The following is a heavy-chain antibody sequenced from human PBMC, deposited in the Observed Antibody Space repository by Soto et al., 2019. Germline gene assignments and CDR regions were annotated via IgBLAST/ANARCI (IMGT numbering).Heavy chain of an antibody. D-gene: IGHD6-6*01. J-gene: IGHJ4*02. CDR3: ATSIAARPPLFDY. V-gene: IGHV3-23*01. Sequence: EVQLLESGGGLVQPGGSLILSCAASGFTFSSYAMSWVRQAPGKGLEWVSAISGSGGSTYYADSVKGRFTISRDNSKNTLYLQMNSLRAEDTAVYYCATSIAARPPLFDYWGQGTLVTVSS. CDR2: ISGSGGST. CDR1: GFTFSSYA.